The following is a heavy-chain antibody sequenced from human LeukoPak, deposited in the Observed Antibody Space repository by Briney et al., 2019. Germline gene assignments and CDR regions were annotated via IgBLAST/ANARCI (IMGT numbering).Heavy chain of an antibody. CDR1: GFTFSSYA. D-gene: IGHD3-3*01. V-gene: IGHV3-23*01. CDR3: AKAGVYDFWSGYYPLDY. J-gene: IGHJ4*02. Sequence: GGSLTLSCAASGFTFSSYAMSWVRQAPGKGLEWVSAICGSGGSTYYADSVKGRFTISRDNSKNTLYLQMNSLRAEDTAVYYCAKAGVYDFWSGYYPLDYWGQGTLVTVSS. CDR2: ICGSGGST.